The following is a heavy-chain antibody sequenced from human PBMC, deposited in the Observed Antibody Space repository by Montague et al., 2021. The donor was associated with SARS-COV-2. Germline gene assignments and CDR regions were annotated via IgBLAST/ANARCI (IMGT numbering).Heavy chain of an antibody. CDR1: GDSVSRGSSY. V-gene: IGHV4-61*01. CDR3: VRGFDI. J-gene: IGHJ3*02. CDR2: IYYSGST. Sequence: SETLSLTCTVSGDSVSRGSSYWSWIRQPPGKGLEWIGYIYYSGSTNYNPSLKSRVTISVDTSKNQFSLKLSSVTAEDTAVYYCVRGFDIWGQGTMVTVSS.